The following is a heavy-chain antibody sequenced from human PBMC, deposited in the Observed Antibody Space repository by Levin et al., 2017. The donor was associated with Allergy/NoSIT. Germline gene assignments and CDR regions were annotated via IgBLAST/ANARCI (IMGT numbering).Heavy chain of an antibody. CDR3: ANSWGGSYWEYFQH. J-gene: IGHJ1*01. D-gene: IGHD1-26*01. CDR2: INTGNGKI. Sequence: PGESLKISCKASGYNFTNYAMHWVRQAPGHRLEWMGWINTGNGKIKNSQKFQDRVTITRDTSASTAYMELSSLRSEDTAVYYCANSWGGSYWEYFQHWGQGTLVTVSS. CDR1: GYNFTNYA. V-gene: IGHV1-3*04.